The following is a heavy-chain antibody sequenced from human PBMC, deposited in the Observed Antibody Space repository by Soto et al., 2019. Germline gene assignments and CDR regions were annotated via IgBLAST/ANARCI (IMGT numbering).Heavy chain of an antibody. CDR1: GFTFSSYA. D-gene: IGHD6-13*01. Sequence: QVQLVESGGGVVQPGRSLRLSCAASGFTFSSYAMHWVRQAPGKGLEWVAVISYDGSNKYYADSVKGRFTISRDNSKNTLYLQMNSLRAEDTAVYYCARGLGSEYSSSWYYGMDVWGQGTMVTVSS. V-gene: IGHV3-30-3*01. J-gene: IGHJ6*02. CDR2: ISYDGSNK. CDR3: ARGLGSEYSSSWYYGMDV.